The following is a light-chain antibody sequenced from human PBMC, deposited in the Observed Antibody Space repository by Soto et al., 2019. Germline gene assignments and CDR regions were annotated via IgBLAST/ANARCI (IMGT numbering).Light chain of an antibody. V-gene: IGKV4-1*01. CDR2: WAS. Sequence: DIVMTQSPDSLAVSLGERATINCKSSQSVLYSSNNKNYLAWYQQKPGQPPKLLIYWASTRESGVPAQFSGSGSGTDFTLTISSLQAEDVAVYYCQQYFGTPLTFGPGTKVAIK. CDR3: QQYFGTPLT. CDR1: QSVLYSSNNKNY. J-gene: IGKJ3*01.